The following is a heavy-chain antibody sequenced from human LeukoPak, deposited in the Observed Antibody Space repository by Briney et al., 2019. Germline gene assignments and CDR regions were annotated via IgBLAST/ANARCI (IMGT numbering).Heavy chain of an antibody. D-gene: IGHD3-22*01. CDR1: AGSINSNSYF. CDR3: ARDVDGLIDY. J-gene: IGHJ4*02. CDR2: ISYSGST. Sequence: SETLSLTCTVSAGSINSNSYFWVWIRQPPGKGLEWIGSISYSGSTYYNPSLKSRVTISVDTSKNQFSLKVRSVTAADTAVYYCARDVDGLIDYWGQGTLVTVSS. V-gene: IGHV4-39*02.